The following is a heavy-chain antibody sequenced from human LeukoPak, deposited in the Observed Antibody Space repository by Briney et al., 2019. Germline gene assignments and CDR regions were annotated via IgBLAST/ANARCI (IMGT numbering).Heavy chain of an antibody. CDR1: GGSISSGGYS. Sequence: SQTLSLTCAVSGGSISSGGYSWSWIRQPPGKGLEWIGYIYHSGSTYYNPSLKSRVTISVDRSKNQFSLKLSSVTAADTAVYYCAKASGGYSYGSSLYYMDVWGKGTTVTVSS. D-gene: IGHD5-18*01. V-gene: IGHV4-30-2*01. CDR2: IYHSGST. CDR3: AKASGGYSYGSSLYYMDV. J-gene: IGHJ6*03.